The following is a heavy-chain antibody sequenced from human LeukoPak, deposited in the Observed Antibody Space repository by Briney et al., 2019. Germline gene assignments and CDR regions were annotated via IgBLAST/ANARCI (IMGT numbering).Heavy chain of an antibody. V-gene: IGHV3-30*18. CDR1: GYTFTSYG. J-gene: IGHJ4*02. Sequence: SCKASGYTFTSYGMHWVRQAPGKGLEWVAVISYDGSNKYYADSVKGRFTISRDNSKNTLYLQMNSLRAEDTAVYYCAKDRDPIVYYYDSSGPFDYWGQGTLVTVSS. D-gene: IGHD3-22*01. CDR3: AKDRDPIVYYYDSSGPFDY. CDR2: ISYDGSNK.